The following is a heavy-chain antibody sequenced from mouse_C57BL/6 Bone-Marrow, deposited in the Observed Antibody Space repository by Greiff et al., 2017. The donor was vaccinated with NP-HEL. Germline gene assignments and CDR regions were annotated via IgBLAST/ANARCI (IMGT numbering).Heavy chain of an antibody. CDR2: IDPEDGET. CDR3: AFYGYDVGRYAMDY. V-gene: IGHV14-2*01. Sequence: EVQLQQSGAELVKPGASVKLSCTASGFNIKDYYMHWVKQRTEQGLEWIGRIDPEDGETKYALKFQGKATITADTSSNTAYLQLSSLTSEDTAVYYCAFYGYDVGRYAMDYWGQGTSVTVSS. J-gene: IGHJ4*01. D-gene: IGHD2-2*01. CDR1: GFNIKDYY.